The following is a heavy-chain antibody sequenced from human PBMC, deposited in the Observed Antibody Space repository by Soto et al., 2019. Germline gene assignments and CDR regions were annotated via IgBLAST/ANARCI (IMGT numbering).Heavy chain of an antibody. D-gene: IGHD1-26*01. V-gene: IGHV3-21*01. CDR3: ARGDIILVGDATRPLDY. CDR1: GFPFSSHS. J-gene: IGHJ4*02. CDR2: ISGNSDYI. Sequence: EVQLVETGGGLVKPGGSLSLACAASGFPFSSHSMFWVRQAPGKGLEWVSSISGNSDYIFYADSVKGRFSIFRDNATNALFLQVNSLRAEDTAMYYCARGDIILVGDATRPLDYWGQGNLVTVSS.